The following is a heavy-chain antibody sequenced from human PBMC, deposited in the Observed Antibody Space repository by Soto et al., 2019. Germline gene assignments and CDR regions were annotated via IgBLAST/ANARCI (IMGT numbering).Heavy chain of an antibody. CDR2: ISSSSSYI. Sequence: PGGSLRLSCAASGFTFSSYSMNWVLQAPGKGLEWVSSISSSSSYIYYADSVKGRFTISRDNAKNSLYLQMNSLRAEDTAVYYCARDLQQQWLVRAEYYFDYWGQGTLITVSS. CDR1: GFTFSSYS. J-gene: IGHJ4*02. CDR3: ARDLQQQWLVRAEYYFDY. V-gene: IGHV3-21*01. D-gene: IGHD6-19*01.